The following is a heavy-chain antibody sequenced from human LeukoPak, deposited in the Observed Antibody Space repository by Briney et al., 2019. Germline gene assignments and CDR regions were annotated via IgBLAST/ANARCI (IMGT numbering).Heavy chain of an antibody. Sequence: SETLSLTCTVSGGSISSSSNYWGWIRQPPGKGLEWIGSIYYSGTTYYNPSLKSRVTISVDTSKNQFSLKLSSVTAADTAVYYCARDRGYSYGPSFTPWGQGTLVTVSS. D-gene: IGHD5-18*01. CDR2: IYYSGTT. CDR1: GGSISSSSNY. V-gene: IGHV4-39*07. J-gene: IGHJ5*02. CDR3: ARDRGYSYGPSFTP.